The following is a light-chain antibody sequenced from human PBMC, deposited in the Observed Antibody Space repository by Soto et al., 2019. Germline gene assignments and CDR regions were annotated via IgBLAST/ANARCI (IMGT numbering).Light chain of an antibody. CDR3: QQYGSTPRT. Sequence: EIVMTQSPGTLSLSPGERVTLSCRASQSVSSSYFAWYQQKRGQAPRLLIYGASTRATGIPDRFSGSGSGTAFTLTISGLEPEDVAVYYCQQYGSTPRTFGQGTKVEIK. CDR2: GAS. J-gene: IGKJ1*01. CDR1: QSVSSSY. V-gene: IGKV3-20*01.